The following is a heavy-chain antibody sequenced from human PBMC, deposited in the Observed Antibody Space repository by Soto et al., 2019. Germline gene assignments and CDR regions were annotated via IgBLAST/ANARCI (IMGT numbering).Heavy chain of an antibody. D-gene: IGHD6-13*01. CDR2: ISYDGSNK. CDR3: AKGIAAAIYYYGMDV. J-gene: IGHJ6*02. Sequence: XGSLRLACPAYGFTFSSLAVRWVSQAPGKGLEWVAVISYDGSNKYYADSVKGRFTISRDNSKNTLYLQMNSLRAEDTAVYYCAKGIAAAIYYYGMDVWGQGTTVTVSS. CDR1: GFTFSSLA. V-gene: IGHV3-30-3*01.